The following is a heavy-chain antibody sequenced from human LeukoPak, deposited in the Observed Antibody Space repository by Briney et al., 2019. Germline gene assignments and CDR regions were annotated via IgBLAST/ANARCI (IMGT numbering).Heavy chain of an antibody. J-gene: IGHJ4*02. V-gene: IGHV4-34*01. CDR3: ARGGTMVRGETYYFDY. Sequence: SETLSLTCVVYGGSFSGYYWSWIRQPPGKGLEWIGEINHSGSTNYNPSLKSRVTISVDTSKNQFSLKLSSVTAADTAVYYCARGGTMVRGETYYFDYWGQGTLVTVSS. CDR2: INHSGST. CDR1: GGSFSGYY. D-gene: IGHD3-10*01.